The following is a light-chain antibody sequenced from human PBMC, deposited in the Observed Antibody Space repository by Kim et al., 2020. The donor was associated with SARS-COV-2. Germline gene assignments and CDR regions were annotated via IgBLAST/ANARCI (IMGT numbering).Light chain of an antibody. CDR3: QTWDSGIVM. J-gene: IGLJ3*02. CDR2: LNSDGRH. CDR1: SGHSSYD. V-gene: IGLV4-69*01. Sequence: QLVLTQSPSASASLGASVRVTCTLSSGHSSYDIAWHQQRPGTGPRYLMQLNSDGRHIKGDGIPDRFSGSSSGAERYLTISSLQSDDEADYYCQTWDSGIVMFGGGTKVTVL.